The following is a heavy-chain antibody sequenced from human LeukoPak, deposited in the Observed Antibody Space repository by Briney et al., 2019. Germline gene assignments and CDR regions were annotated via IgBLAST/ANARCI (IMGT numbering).Heavy chain of an antibody. D-gene: IGHD6-6*01. CDR2: IIPIFGTA. CDR1: GGTFSSYA. Sequence: SVKVSCKASGGTFSSYAISWVRQAPGQGLEWMGGIIPIFGTANYAQKFQGRVTITADESTSTAYMELSSLRSEDTAVYYCASLELQLASFDYWGQGTLVTVSS. V-gene: IGHV1-69*13. J-gene: IGHJ4*02. CDR3: ASLELQLASFDY.